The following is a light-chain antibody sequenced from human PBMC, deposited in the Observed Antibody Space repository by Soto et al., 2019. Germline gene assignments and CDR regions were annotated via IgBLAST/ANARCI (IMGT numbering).Light chain of an antibody. CDR2: EGS. CDR3: QAYDYSLTASV. J-gene: IGLJ3*02. Sequence: QSALTQPASVSGSPGQSITISCTGTSNDVGSFALVSWYQHHPGKAPKLMIYEGSRRPSGVSNRFSGSKSGTSASLAITGLQAEDEGDYYCQAYDYSLTASVFGGGTKLTVL. CDR1: SNDVGSFAL. V-gene: IGLV2-14*02.